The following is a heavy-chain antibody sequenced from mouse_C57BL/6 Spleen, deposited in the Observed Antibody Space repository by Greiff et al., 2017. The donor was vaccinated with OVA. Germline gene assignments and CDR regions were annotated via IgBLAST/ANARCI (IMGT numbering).Heavy chain of an antibody. D-gene: IGHD4-1*02. J-gene: IGHJ3*01. CDR3: ARGPTGTSWFAY. V-gene: IGHV3-6*01. CDR2: ISYDGSN. Sequence: EVHLVESGPGLVKPSQSLSLTCSVTGYSITSGYYWNWIRQFPGNKLEWMGYISYDGSNNYNPSLKNRISITRDTSKNQFFLKLNSVTTEDTATYYCARGPTGTSWFAYWGQGTLVTVSA. CDR1: GYSITSGYY.